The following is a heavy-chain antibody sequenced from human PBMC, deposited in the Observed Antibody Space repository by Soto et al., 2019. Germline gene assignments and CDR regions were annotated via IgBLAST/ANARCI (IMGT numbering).Heavy chain of an antibody. D-gene: IGHD2-8*01. CDR3: ARGVDAFDI. CDR1: GFTFSDHY. CDR2: TRNKANSYTT. Sequence: GGSLRLSCAASGFTFSDHYMDWVRQAPGKGLEWVGRTRNKANSYTTEYAASVQGRFTISRDDSKNSLYLQMNSLKTEDTAVYYWARGVDAFDIWGQGTMVTGSS. J-gene: IGHJ3*02. V-gene: IGHV3-72*01.